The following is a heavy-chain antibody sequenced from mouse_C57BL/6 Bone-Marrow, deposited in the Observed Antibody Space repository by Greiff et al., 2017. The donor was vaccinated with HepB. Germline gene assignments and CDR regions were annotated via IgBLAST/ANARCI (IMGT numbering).Heavy chain of an antibody. CDR2: IDPSDSYT. V-gene: IGHV1-69*01. CDR1: GYTFTSYW. D-gene: IGHD1-1*01. Sequence: QVQLQQPGAELVMPGASVKLSCKASGYTFTSYWMHWVKQRPGQGLEWIGEIDPSDSYTNYNQKFKGKSTLTVDKSSSTAYMQLSSLTSEDSAVYDCATTVVAPDWYFDVWGTGTTVTVSS. J-gene: IGHJ1*03. CDR3: ATTVVAPDWYFDV.